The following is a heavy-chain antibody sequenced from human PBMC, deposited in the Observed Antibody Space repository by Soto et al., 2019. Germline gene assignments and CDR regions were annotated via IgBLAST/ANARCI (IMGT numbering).Heavy chain of an antibody. V-gene: IGHV3-11*01. CDR3: ARDPRTLVSAP. Sequence: GGSLRLSCAAAGFTLSDYYMSWIRQAPGKGLEWLSYISGPGTTIYYADSVRGRFTVSRDNAKSSLYLQMNSLRGEDTAVYYCARDPRTLVSAPWGQGTLVTVSS. D-gene: IGHD3-10*01. CDR2: ISGPGTTI. CDR1: GFTLSDYY. J-gene: IGHJ5*02.